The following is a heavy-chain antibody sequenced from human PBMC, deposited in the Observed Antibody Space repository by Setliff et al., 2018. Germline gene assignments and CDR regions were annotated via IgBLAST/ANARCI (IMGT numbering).Heavy chain of an antibody. J-gene: IGHJ6*02. D-gene: IGHD2-21*02. CDR3: ARNWVTAQHYYYGMDV. CDR2: IKQDGSEK. CDR1: GFTFSSYW. V-gene: IGHV3-7*01. Sequence: PGGSLRLSCAASGFTFSSYWMSWVRQAPGKGLEWVANIKQDGSEKYYVDSVKGRFTISRDNSKNTLYLQMDSLRADDTAVYYCARNWVTAQHYYYGMDVWGQGTMVTVSS.